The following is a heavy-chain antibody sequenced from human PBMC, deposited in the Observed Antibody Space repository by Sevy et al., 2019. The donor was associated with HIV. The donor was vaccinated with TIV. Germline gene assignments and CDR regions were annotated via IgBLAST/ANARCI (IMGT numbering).Heavy chain of an antibody. J-gene: IGHJ1*01. CDR3: ARDYGDAYNYQRHAEYFHH. CDR2: IKQDGSEK. Sequence: GGSLRLSCAASGFTFTSYWMSWVRQAPGKGLEWVANIKQDGSEKYYVYSVKGRFTISRDNAKNSLYLQMNSLRAEDAAVYYCARDYGDAYNYQRHAEYFHHWGQGTLVTVSS. CDR1: GFTFTSYW. D-gene: IGHD1-1*01. V-gene: IGHV3-7*01.